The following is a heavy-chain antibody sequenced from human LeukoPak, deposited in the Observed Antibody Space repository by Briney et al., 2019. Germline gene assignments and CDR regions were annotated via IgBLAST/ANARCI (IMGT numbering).Heavy chain of an antibody. CDR1: GGTFSSYA. CDR2: IIPIFGTA. Sequence: GASVKVSCKASGGTFSSYAISWVRQAPGQGLEWMGGIIPIFGTANYAQKFQGRVTITADESTSTAYMELSSLRSEDTAVYYCARDQPSGYYGSGSYYKARGWFDPWGQGTLVTVSS. J-gene: IGHJ5*02. CDR3: ARDQPSGYYGSGSYYKARGWFDP. D-gene: IGHD3-10*01. V-gene: IGHV1-69*13.